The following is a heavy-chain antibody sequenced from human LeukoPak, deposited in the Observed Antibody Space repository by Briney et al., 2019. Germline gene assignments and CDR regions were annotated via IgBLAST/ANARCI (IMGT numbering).Heavy chain of an antibody. Sequence: GRSLRLSCAASRFTFTDYGMHWVRQPPGKGLEWVALIWYDGSGKYYADSVKGRFTISRDNSKNTLYLQMNRLRAEDTAVYYCARDWCGGGSCYYFDHWGQGTLVTVSS. CDR1: RFTFTDYG. V-gene: IGHV3-33*01. D-gene: IGHD2-15*01. J-gene: IGHJ4*02. CDR2: IWYDGSGK. CDR3: ARDWCGGGSCYYFDH.